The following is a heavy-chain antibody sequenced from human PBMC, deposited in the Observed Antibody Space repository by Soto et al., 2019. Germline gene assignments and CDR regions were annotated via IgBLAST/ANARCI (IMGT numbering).Heavy chain of an antibody. CDR3: ARGGDY. Sequence: QVQLQESGPGLVKPSETLSLTCTVSGGSISSYYWSWIRQPPGKGLEWIGYIYYRGSTNYNPSLKRRGTISVDTSKNQFSLKLSSVTAAHTAVYYCARGGDYWGQGTLVTVSS. CDR1: GGSISSYY. D-gene: IGHD3-16*01. CDR2: IYYRGST. V-gene: IGHV4-59*08. J-gene: IGHJ4*02.